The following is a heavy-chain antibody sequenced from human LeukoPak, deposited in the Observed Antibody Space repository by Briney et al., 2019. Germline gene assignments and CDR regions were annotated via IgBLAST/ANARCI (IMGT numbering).Heavy chain of an antibody. CDR2: ISYDGSNK. CDR3: ARGGGYSNALFDS. V-gene: IGHV3-30*03. D-gene: IGHD6-13*01. J-gene: IGHJ4*02. Sequence: PGRSLRLSCAASGFTFSNYGMHWVRQAPGKGLEWVAVISYDGSNKYYVDSVKGRFTISRDNSKSTLYLQMNSLRAEDTAVYYCARGGGYSNALFDSWGQGTLVTVSS. CDR1: GFTFSNYG.